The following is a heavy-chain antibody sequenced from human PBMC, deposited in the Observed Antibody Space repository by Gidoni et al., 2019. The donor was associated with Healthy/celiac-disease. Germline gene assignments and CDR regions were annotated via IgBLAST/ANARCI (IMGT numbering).Heavy chain of an antibody. J-gene: IGHJ6*02. Sequence: EVQLLESGGGLVQPGGSLRLSCAASGFTFSSYAMSWVRQAPGKGLEWVSAISGSGGSTYYADSVKGRFTISRDNSKNTLYLQMNSLRAEDTAVYYCANDYYDSSGYYPPSDGMDVWGQGTTVTVSS. D-gene: IGHD3-22*01. V-gene: IGHV3-23*01. CDR3: ANDYYDSSGYYPPSDGMDV. CDR1: GFTFSSYA. CDR2: ISGSGGST.